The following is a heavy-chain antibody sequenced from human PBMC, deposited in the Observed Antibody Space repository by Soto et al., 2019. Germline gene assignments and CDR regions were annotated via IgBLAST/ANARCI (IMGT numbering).Heavy chain of an antibody. D-gene: IGHD2-2*01. CDR1: GGSFRRYA. CDR2: ILPIFGSP. V-gene: IGHV1-69*01. Sequence: QVQLVQSGAEVKKPGSSVKVSCKASGGSFRRYAISWVRQAPGQGLEWMGGILPIFGSPSHAQKFQGRATITADVSTSTAYLELTSLTSEDTAMYYCVFGDCTSTSCSYYFYGLDVWGQGTTVTVSS. CDR3: VFGDCTSTSCSYYFYGLDV. J-gene: IGHJ6*02.